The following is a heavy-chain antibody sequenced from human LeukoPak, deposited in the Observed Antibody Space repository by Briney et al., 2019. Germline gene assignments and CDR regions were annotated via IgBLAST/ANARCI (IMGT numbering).Heavy chain of an antibody. J-gene: IGHJ4*02. CDR2: IWYDGSNK. D-gene: IGHD7-27*01. V-gene: IGHV3-33*01. CDR3: ARDRSWGSQCYFDY. CDR1: GFHLSTYG. Sequence: GGSLRLSCAASGFHLSTYGMHWVRQAPGKGLEWVGVIWYDGSNKIYAESVKGRFTISRDNSKNTLYLQMNSLRAEDTAVYYCARDRSWGSQCYFDYWGQGTLVTVSS.